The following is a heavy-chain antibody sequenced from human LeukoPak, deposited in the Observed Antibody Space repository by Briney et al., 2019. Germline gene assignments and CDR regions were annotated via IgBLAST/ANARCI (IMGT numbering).Heavy chain of an antibody. CDR3: ASWEGWLRGLFY. CDR2: ISSSGSTI. CDR1: GLTFSSHA. V-gene: IGHV3-48*03. J-gene: IGHJ4*02. D-gene: IGHD5-12*01. Sequence: GGSLRLSCAASGLTFSSHAMHWVRQAPGKGLEWVSYISSSGSTIYYADSVKGRFTISRDNAKNSLYLQMNSLRAEDTAVYYCASWEGWLRGLFYWGQGTLVTVSS.